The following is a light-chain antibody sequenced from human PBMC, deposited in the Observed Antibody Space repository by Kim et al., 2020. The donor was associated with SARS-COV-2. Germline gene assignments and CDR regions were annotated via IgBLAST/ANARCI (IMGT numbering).Light chain of an antibody. V-gene: IGKV2-30*01. CDR2: KVS. CDR3: IQGTYWPP. Sequence: GQPASISFRSSQNLVYSDEITYFSWCQQRPGQSRRRLIYKVSNRDSGVQDRFSGSGSGTDFTLKSRRVEAEDVGVYYCIQGTYWPPFGQGTKLEIK. CDR1: QNLVYSDEITY. J-gene: IGKJ2*01.